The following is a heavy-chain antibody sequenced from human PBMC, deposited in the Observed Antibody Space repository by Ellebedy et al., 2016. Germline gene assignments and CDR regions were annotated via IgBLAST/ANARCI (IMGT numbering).Heavy chain of an antibody. CDR2: ISGDGGST. D-gene: IGHD3-3*01. Sequence: GGSLRLXCATSGFTFSNFFMSWVRQTPGKGLEWVSTISGDGGSTYIADSVKGRFTISRDNSKNTMFLQMNSLRADDTAVYYCVRSDWFDPWGQGTLVTVSS. CDR1: GFTFSNFF. CDR3: VRSDWFDP. J-gene: IGHJ5*02. V-gene: IGHV3-23*01.